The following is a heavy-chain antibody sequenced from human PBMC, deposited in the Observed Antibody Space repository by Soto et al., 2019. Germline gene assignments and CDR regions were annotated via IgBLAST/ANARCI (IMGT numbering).Heavy chain of an antibody. V-gene: IGHV3-23*01. CDR3: AKDLGFQPDY. D-gene: IGHD3-10*01. CDR1: GFTFRSSP. J-gene: IGHJ4*02. CDR2: ISGSGGST. Sequence: GGSLRLSCAVSGFTFRSSPMSWVRRAPGKGLEWVSAISGSGGSTYYADSVKGRFTISRDNSKNTLYLQMNSLRAEDTAVYYCAKDLGFQPDYWGQGTLVTVSS.